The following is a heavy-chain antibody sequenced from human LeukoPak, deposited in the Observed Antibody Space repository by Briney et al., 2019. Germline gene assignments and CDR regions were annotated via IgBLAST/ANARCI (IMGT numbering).Heavy chain of an antibody. CDR2: IIPIFGTA. Sequence: ASVKVSCKASRGTFSSYAISWVRQAPGQGLEWMGGIIPIFGTANYAQKFQGRVTITADESTSTAYMELSSLRSEDTAVYYCARVKFGYSSGWRYYFDYWGQGTLVTVSS. J-gene: IGHJ4*02. CDR1: RGTFSSYA. V-gene: IGHV1-69*13. D-gene: IGHD6-19*01. CDR3: ARVKFGYSSGWRYYFDY.